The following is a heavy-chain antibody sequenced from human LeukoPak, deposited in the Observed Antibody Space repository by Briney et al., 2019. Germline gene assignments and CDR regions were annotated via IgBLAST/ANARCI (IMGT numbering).Heavy chain of an antibody. J-gene: IGHJ4*02. CDR2: ISYDGSNK. Sequence: PGGSLRLSFAASGFTFSSYAMHWVRQAPGKGLEWVAVISYDGSNKYYADSVKGRFTISRGNSKNTLYLQMNSLRAEDTAVYYCARDMGAIAAALDYWGQGTLVTVSS. D-gene: IGHD6-13*01. CDR3: ARDMGAIAAALDY. CDR1: GFTFSSYA. V-gene: IGHV3-30-3*01.